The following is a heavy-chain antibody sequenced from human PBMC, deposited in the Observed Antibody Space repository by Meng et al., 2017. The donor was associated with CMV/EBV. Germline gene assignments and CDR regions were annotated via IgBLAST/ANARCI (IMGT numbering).Heavy chain of an antibody. CDR1: GFTFSGSA. CDR3: RAEAAAGTDIDY. V-gene: IGHV3-73*01. CDR2: IRSKANSYAT. D-gene: IGHD6-13*01. J-gene: IGHJ4*02. Sequence: GGSLRLSCAASGFTFSGSAMHWVRRASGKGLEWVGRIRSKANSYATAYAASVKGRFTISRDDSKNTAYLQMNSLKTEDTAVYYCRAEAAAGTDIDYWGQGTLVTVSS.